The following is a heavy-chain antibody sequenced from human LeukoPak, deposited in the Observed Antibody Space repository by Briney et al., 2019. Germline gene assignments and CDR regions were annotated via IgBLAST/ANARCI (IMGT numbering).Heavy chain of an antibody. Sequence: SETLSLTCTVSGGSISGHYWSWIRQPPGKGLEWIGFVSYSGITNYNPSLNGRVTISLDTSKSQFSLSLNSVTAADTAVYFCARGGASSRYFGYWGQGTLVTVSS. V-gene: IGHV4-59*11. CDR3: ARGGASSRYFGY. D-gene: IGHD1-26*01. CDR1: GGSISGHY. J-gene: IGHJ4*02. CDR2: VSYSGIT.